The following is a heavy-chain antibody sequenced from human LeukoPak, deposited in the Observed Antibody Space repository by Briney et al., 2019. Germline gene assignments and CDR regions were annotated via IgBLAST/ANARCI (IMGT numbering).Heavy chain of an antibody. Sequence: GASVKVSCTASGYTFTSYNIHWVRQAPGQGLEWMGIFTPSGGSTSYAQKFQGGVTMTRDTSTSTVYMEMSSLRSEDTAVYYCARGGHSSGFECFAHWGQGTLVTVSS. J-gene: IGHJ1*01. CDR1: GYTFTSYN. D-gene: IGHD3-22*01. V-gene: IGHV1-46*01. CDR3: ARGGHSSGFECFAH. CDR2: FTPSGGST.